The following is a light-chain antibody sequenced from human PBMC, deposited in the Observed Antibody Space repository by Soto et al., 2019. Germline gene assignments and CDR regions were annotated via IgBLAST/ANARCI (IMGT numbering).Light chain of an antibody. Sequence: EIVMTHSPATLSVSPGEIATLSCRASQGIKDYVAWFQQKPGQAPRLLIYGASTRATAIPARFSGSGSGTEFTLSISSLQSEDFAVYYCQQYNTWPRTFGQGTKVDIK. CDR1: QGIKDY. CDR3: QQYNTWPRT. V-gene: IGKV3-15*01. J-gene: IGKJ1*01. CDR2: GAS.